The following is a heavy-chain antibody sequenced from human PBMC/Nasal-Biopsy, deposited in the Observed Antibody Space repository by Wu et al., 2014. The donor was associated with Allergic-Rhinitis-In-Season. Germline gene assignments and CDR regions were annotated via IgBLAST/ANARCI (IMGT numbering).Heavy chain of an antibody. CDR1: GGSISSGSYY. CDR2: IYTSGST. V-gene: IGHV4-61*02. J-gene: IGHJ3*02. D-gene: IGHD3-10*01. CDR3: ARASRLWFGELNAFDI. Sequence: TLSLTCTVSGGSISSGSYYWSWIRQPAGKGLEWIGRIYTSGSTNYNPSLKSRVTMSVDTSKNQFSLKLSSVTAADTAVYYCARASRLWFGELNAFDIWGQGTMVTVSS.